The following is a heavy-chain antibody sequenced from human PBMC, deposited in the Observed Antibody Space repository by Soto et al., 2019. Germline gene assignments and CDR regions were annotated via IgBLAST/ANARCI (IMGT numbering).Heavy chain of an antibody. CDR3: ARGYASGIYYD. D-gene: IGHD3-10*01. CDR2: ISSTSKNTI. J-gene: IGHJ4*02. CDR1: GFSFSSYS. V-gene: IGHV3-48*02. Sequence: EVQLVESGGGLVQPGGSLRLSCEASGFSFSSYSLTWVRQAPGKGLECVSYISSTSKNTIYYADSVKGRFTISRDNAQNSLYLQMNSLRDEDTAVYYCARGYASGIYYDWGQGTLVTVSS.